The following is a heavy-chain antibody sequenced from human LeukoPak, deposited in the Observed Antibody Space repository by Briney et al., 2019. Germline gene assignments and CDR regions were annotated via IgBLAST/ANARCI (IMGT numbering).Heavy chain of an antibody. CDR3: ARYSSSSFDP. V-gene: IGHV4-59*01. Sequence: SETLSLTCTVSGGSISSYYWSWIRQPPGKGLEWIGYIYYSGSTNYNPSLKSRVTISVDTSKNQFSLKLSSVTAADTAVYYCARYSSSSFDPWGQGTLVTISS. J-gene: IGHJ5*02. CDR1: GGSISSYY. CDR2: IYYSGST. D-gene: IGHD6-13*01.